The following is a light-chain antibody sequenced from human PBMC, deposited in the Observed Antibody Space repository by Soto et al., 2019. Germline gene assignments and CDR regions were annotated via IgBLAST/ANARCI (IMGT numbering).Light chain of an antibody. Sequence: DFVMTQSPDSLAVSLGERATINSNSSQSLLYSSNNKNYLAWYQQKPGQPPELLLYWASTRQSGVPDRFSGSGSGTDFTLTISSLQAEDVAVYYCQQYYSTPYSFGQGTKLEIK. V-gene: IGKV4-1*01. CDR2: WAS. CDR1: QSLLYSSNNKNY. CDR3: QQYYSTPYS. J-gene: IGKJ2*01.